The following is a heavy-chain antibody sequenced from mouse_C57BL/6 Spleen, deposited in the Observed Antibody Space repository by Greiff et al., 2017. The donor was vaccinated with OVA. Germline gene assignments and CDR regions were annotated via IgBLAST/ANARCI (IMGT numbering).Heavy chain of an antibody. V-gene: IGHV5-17*01. CDR1: GFTFSDYG. D-gene: IGHD2-1*01. CDR3: ARQNGNYCYAMDY. Sequence: EVMLVESGGGLVKPGGSLKLSCAASGFTFSDYGMHWVRQAPEKGLEWVAYISSGSSTIYYADTVKGRFTISRDNAKNTLFLQMTSLRSEDTAMYYGARQNGNYCYAMDYWGQGTSVTVSS. J-gene: IGHJ4*01. CDR2: ISSGSSTI.